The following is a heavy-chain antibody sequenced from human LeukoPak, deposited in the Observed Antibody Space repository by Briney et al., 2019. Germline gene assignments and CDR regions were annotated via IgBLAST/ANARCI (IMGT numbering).Heavy chain of an antibody. CDR3: ASPVRGYSGYDSHFDY. V-gene: IGHV1-69*01. CDR2: IIPIFGTA. J-gene: IGHJ4*02. CDR1: GGTFSSYA. D-gene: IGHD5-12*01. Sequence: SVKVSCKASGGTFSSYAISWVRQAPGQGLEWMGGIIPIFGTANYAQKFQGRVTITADESTSTAYMELSSLRSEDTAVYYCASPVRGYSGYDSHFDYWGQGTLVTVSS.